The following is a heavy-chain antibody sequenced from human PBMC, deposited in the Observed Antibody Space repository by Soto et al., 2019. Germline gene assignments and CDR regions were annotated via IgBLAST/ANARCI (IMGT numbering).Heavy chain of an antibody. D-gene: IGHD2-2*01. CDR2: ISGSFGST. Sequence: GGSLRLSCVASGFSFSSYAMNWVRQAPGKGLEWVSTISGSFGSTYYADSVQGRFTVSRDNSKNTLYLQMNSLRAEDTAVYYCARDRPLGIVVVPAAPRGDYYGMDVWGQGTTVTVSS. V-gene: IGHV3-23*01. J-gene: IGHJ6*02. CDR3: ARDRPLGIVVVPAAPRGDYYGMDV. CDR1: GFSFSSYA.